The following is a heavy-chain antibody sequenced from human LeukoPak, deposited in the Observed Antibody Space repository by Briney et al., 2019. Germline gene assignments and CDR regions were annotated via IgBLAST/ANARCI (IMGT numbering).Heavy chain of an antibody. J-gene: IGHJ6*04. Sequence: GGSLRLSCVASGFTFSSRDWMTWVRQAPGKGLEWVANIKQDGSEKNYVDSVKGRFTISRDNAKNSVDLQMNSLGAEDTAVYYCAELGITMIGGVWGKGTTVTISS. CDR2: IKQDGSEK. V-gene: IGHV3-7*01. CDR3: AELGITMIGGV. D-gene: IGHD3-10*02. CDR1: GFTFSSRDW.